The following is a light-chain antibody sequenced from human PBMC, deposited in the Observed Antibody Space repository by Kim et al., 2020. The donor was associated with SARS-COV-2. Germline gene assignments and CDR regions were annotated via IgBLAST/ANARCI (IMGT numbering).Light chain of an antibody. CDR2: AAS. Sequence: DIQMTQSPSSVSASVGDRVTITCRASQGISSWLVWYQQKPGKAPKLLIYAASSLQSGVPSRFSGSGSGTDFTLTISSLQPEDFATYYCQQDNSFPFTFGQGTKVDIK. V-gene: IGKV1-12*01. CDR1: QGISSW. CDR3: QQDNSFPFT. J-gene: IGKJ3*01.